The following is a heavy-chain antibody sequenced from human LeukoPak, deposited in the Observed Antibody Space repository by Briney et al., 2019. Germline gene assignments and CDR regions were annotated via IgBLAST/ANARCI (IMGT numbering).Heavy chain of an antibody. CDR2: LSGSGGST. D-gene: IGHD6-19*01. CDR3: AKTVAGTAPFWDY. J-gene: IGHJ4*02. V-gene: IGHV3-23*01. CDR1: GFTFSSYA. Sequence: GRSLRLSCAASGFTFSSYAMSWVRQAPGKWLEWVSALSGSGGSTFYADSVKGRFTIYRDNSKNTLYLEMNSLSAQHTRVYYCAKTVAGTAPFWDYWGQGTLVTVSS.